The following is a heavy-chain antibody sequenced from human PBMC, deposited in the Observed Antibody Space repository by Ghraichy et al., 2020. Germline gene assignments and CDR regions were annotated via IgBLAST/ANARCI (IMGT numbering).Heavy chain of an antibody. CDR1: GFIFSRYW. Sequence: GESLNISCAGSGFIFSRYWMHWVRQVPGKGLVWVSRSNSDGSSTDYADSVKGRFTVSRDNAKNTLYLHMNSLRDEDTGVYFCARSYCSGGTFYWIYYHYYMDVWGQGTSVTVSS. V-gene: IGHV3-74*01. J-gene: IGHJ6*03. CDR2: SNSDGSST. CDR3: ARSYCSGGTFYWIYYHYYMDV. D-gene: IGHD2-15*01.